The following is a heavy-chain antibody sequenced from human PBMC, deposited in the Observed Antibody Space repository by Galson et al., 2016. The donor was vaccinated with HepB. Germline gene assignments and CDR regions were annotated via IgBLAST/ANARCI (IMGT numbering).Heavy chain of an antibody. CDR2: IWYDGSNK. D-gene: IGHD2-8*02. V-gene: IGHV3-33*01. Sequence: LRLSCAASGFSITNYGLHWVRQAPGKGLEWVAIIWYDGSNKYYADSVKGRFTISRDNGENLLYLQMRDLRAEDTAVYYCVRDAYWSFDFWGRGTLATVSS. CDR1: GFSITNYG. J-gene: IGHJ4*02. CDR3: VRDAYWSFDF.